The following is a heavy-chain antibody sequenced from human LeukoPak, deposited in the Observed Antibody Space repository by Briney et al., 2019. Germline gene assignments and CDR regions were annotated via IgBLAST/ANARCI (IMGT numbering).Heavy chain of an antibody. CDR2: INPNSGGT. CDR3: ARRLRYYYYYMDV. J-gene: IGHJ6*03. CDR1: GYTFTGYY. Sequence: ASVKVSCKASGYTFTGYYMHWVRQAPGQGLEWMGWINPNSGGTNYAQKFQGRVTMTRDTSISTAYMELSSLRYEDTAVYYCARRLRYYYYYMDVWGKGTTVTISS. D-gene: IGHD5/OR15-5a*01. V-gene: IGHV1-2*02.